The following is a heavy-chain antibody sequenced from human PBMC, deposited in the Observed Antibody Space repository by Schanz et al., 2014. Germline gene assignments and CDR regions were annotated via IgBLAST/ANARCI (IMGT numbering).Heavy chain of an antibody. J-gene: IGHJ4*02. CDR2: ISGRDGST. D-gene: IGHD1-20*01. CDR3: ANNWNLDY. Sequence: EVQLLESGGGLVQPGGSLRLSCAASGFTFSSYAMSWVRQAPGKGLEWVSAISGRDGSTYYADSVRGRFTISRDNSKNTLYLQVNSLRAEDTSVYYCANNWNLDYWGQGTLVTVSS. V-gene: IGHV3-23*01. CDR1: GFTFSSYA.